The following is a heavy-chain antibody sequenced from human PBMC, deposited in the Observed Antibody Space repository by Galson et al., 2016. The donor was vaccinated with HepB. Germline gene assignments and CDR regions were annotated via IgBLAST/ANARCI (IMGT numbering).Heavy chain of an antibody. D-gene: IGHD6-19*01. CDR3: ARDRDSSGSETLDY. Sequence: SLRLSCAASGFTFSSYSMNWVRQAPGKGLEWVSYISSSSRTIYYAESVKGRFTISRDNAKNSLYLQMNSLRDEDTAVFYCARDRDSSGSETLDYWGQGALVTVSS. J-gene: IGHJ4*02. V-gene: IGHV3-48*02. CDR1: GFTFSSYS. CDR2: ISSSSRTI.